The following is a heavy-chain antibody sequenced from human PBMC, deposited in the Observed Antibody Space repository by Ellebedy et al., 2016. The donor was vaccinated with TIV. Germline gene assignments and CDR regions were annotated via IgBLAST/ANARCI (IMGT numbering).Heavy chain of an antibody. Sequence: GESLKISCAASGFPLRNYAMSWVRQAPGKGLEWVSTISGSGDSIYYADSVKGRFTISRDNSKSTLFLQMDSLRAEDTAVYYCAKRPLTMIVLAEYFFDYWGQGTLVTVSS. J-gene: IGHJ4*02. CDR1: GFPLRNYA. V-gene: IGHV3-23*01. D-gene: IGHD3-22*01. CDR3: AKRPLTMIVLAEYFFDY. CDR2: ISGSGDSI.